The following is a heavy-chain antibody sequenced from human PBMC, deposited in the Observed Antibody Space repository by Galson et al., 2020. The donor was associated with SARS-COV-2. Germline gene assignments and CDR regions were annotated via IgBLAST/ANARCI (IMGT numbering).Heavy chain of an antibody. CDR3: ARYYYDSSGYYSPSMDV. J-gene: IGHJ6*02. Sequence: QLGESLKISCAASGFTDSSNYMSWVRQAPGKGPEWVSVIYSGGSTYYADSVKGRFTISRDNSKNTLYLQMNSLRAEDTAVYYCARYYYDSSGYYSPSMDVWGQGTTVTVSS. CDR1: GFTDSSNY. D-gene: IGHD3-22*01. V-gene: IGHV3-53*01. CDR2: IYSGGST.